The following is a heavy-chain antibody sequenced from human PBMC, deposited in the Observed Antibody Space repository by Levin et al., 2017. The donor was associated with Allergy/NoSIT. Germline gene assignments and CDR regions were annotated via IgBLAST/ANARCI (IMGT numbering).Heavy chain of an antibody. D-gene: IGHD1-20*01. Sequence: GESLKISCAASGFTFSSHGMHWVRQAPGKGLEWVAIIWYDGSKKYYADSVKGRFTISRDNSKNTLYLQMNSLRAEDTAVYYCARITGTAFDIWGQGTMVTVAS. CDR1: GFTFSSHG. V-gene: IGHV3-33*01. CDR3: ARITGTAFDI. J-gene: IGHJ3*02. CDR2: IWYDGSKK.